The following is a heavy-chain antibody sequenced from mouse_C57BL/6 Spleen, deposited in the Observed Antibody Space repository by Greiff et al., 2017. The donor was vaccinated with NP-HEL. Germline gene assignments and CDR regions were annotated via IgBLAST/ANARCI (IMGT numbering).Heavy chain of an antibody. V-gene: IGHV5-17*01. CDR2: ISSGSSTI. J-gene: IGHJ4*01. Sequence: LVESGGGLVKPGGSLKLSCAASGFTFSDYGMHWVRQAPEKGLEWVAYISSGSSTIYYADTVKGRFTISRDNAKNTLFLQMTSLRSEDTAMYYCASPSTTVVSYYAMDYWGQGTSVTVSS. D-gene: IGHD1-1*01. CDR1: GFTFSDYG. CDR3: ASPSTTVVSYYAMDY.